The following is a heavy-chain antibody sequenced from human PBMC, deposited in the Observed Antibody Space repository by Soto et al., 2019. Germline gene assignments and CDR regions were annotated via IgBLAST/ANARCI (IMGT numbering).Heavy chain of an antibody. CDR2: IYYSGST. CDR1: GCSISSYY. J-gene: IGHJ4*02. D-gene: IGHD4-17*01. Sequence: PSETLSLTCTVSGCSISSYYWSWIRQPPGKGLEWIGYIYYSGSTNYNPSLKSRVTISVDTSKNQFSLKLSSVTAADTAVYYCARHLHGALDYWGQGTLVTVSS. CDR3: ARHLHGALDY. V-gene: IGHV4-59*08.